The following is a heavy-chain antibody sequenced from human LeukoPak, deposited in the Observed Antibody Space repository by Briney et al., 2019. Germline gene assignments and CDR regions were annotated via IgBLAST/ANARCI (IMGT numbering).Heavy chain of an antibody. Sequence: SETLSLTCTVSGGSISSGDYYWSWIRQPPGKGLEWIGYIYNSGSTIYNPSLKSRVTISEDTSKNQFSLKLTSVTAADTAVYYCVRDRELTYWGQGTLVTVSS. CDR1: GGSISSGDYY. J-gene: IGHJ4*02. CDR3: VRDRELTY. D-gene: IGHD1-26*01. CDR2: IYNSGST. V-gene: IGHV4-61*08.